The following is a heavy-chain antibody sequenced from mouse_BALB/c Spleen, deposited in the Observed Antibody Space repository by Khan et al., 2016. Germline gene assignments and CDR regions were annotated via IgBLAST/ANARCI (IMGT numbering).Heavy chain of an antibody. CDR3: ARTYGMYGYFDV. J-gene: IGHJ1*01. CDR1: GFTFSDYY. D-gene: IGHD1-1*02. Sequence: EVELVESGGGLVKPGGSLKLSCAASGFTFSDYYMYWVRQTPEKRLEWVATISDGGAYTYYPDSVKGRFTISRDNAKNNLYRHRSSLKSADRAMYYCARTYGMYGYFDVWVAGTTVTVSS. CDR2: ISDGGAYT. V-gene: IGHV5-4*02.